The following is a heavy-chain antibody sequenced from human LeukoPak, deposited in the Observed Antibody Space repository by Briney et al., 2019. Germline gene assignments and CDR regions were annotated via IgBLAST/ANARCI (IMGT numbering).Heavy chain of an antibody. J-gene: IGHJ6*02. D-gene: IGHD2-8*01. Sequence: GGSLRLSCAASGFTMSNHWMTWVRQVPGRGPEWVANVNRDGSETYYLDSVKGRFTISRDNAKNSLYLQMYSLRAEDTALYYCVRNNAMDVWGQGTTVIVSS. CDR1: GFTMSNHW. V-gene: IGHV3-7*03. CDR2: VNRDGSET. CDR3: VRNNAMDV.